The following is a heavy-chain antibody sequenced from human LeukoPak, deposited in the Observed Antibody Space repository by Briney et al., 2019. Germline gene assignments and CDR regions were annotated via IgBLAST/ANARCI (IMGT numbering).Heavy chain of an antibody. Sequence: GESLKISCQTSGYRFTNHWIGWVRQMPGKGLEWMGIIYADDSDTRYSPSFQGQVTISADKSISTAYLQWRSLKASDSAMYYCSRLSGTVTTHNDAFDIWGQGTMVTVSS. J-gene: IGHJ3*02. CDR3: SRLSGTVTTHNDAFDI. CDR2: IYADDSDT. CDR1: GYRFTNHW. V-gene: IGHV5-51*01. D-gene: IGHD1-20*01.